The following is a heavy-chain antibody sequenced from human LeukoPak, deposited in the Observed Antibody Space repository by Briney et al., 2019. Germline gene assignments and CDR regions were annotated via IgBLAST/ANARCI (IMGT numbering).Heavy chain of an antibody. CDR3: AREAWIYTAMVTIYYYYMDV. D-gene: IGHD5-18*01. J-gene: IGHJ6*03. CDR1: GLTFSSYS. Sequence: GGALRLSCAASGLTFSSYSMNWVRQAPGKGLEGVSSISSSSSYIYYADSVKGRFTISRHNAKNSLYLQMNSLRAEDTAVYYCAREAWIYTAMVTIYYYYMDVWGKGTTVTVSS. V-gene: IGHV3-21*01. CDR2: ISSSSSYI.